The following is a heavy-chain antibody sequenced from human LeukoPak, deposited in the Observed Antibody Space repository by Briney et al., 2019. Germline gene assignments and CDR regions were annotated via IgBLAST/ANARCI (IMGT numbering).Heavy chain of an antibody. Sequence: GESLKISCKGSGYSFTSYWLGWVRQMPGKGLEWMGIIYPGDSDTRYSPSFQGQVTISADKSISTAYLQWSSLKASDTAMYYCASGPLDYYDSSGSYDYWGQGTLVTVSS. J-gene: IGHJ4*02. D-gene: IGHD3-22*01. CDR2: IYPGDSDT. V-gene: IGHV5-51*01. CDR3: ASGPLDYYDSSGSYDY. CDR1: GYSFTSYW.